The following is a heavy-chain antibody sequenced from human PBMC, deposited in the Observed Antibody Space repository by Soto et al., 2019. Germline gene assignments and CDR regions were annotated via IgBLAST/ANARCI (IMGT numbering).Heavy chain of an antibody. D-gene: IGHD2-8*02. J-gene: IGHJ4*02. CDR2: IYYSGST. V-gene: IGHV4-31*03. CDR1: AGSIGSGGYY. Sequence: SETLSLTCTVSAGSIGSGGYYWSGIRQHPGKGLEWIGYIYYSGSTYYNPSLKSRVTISVDTSKNQFSLKLSSVTAADTAVYYCAREIDPPRDRSGYFEYWGQGTLVTVSS. CDR3: AREIDPPRDRSGYFEY.